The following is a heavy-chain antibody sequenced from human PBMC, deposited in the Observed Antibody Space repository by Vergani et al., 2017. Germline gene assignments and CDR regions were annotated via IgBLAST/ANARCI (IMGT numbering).Heavy chain of an antibody. J-gene: IGHJ4*02. Sequence: EVQLVQSGAEVKKPGESLRISCKGSGYSFTSYWISWVRQRPGKGLEWMGRIDPSDSYTHYSPSFQGHVTISADKSISTAYLQWSSLKASDTAMYYCSRHGAAAGTDFDYWGQGTLVTVSS. D-gene: IGHD6-13*01. CDR3: SRHGAAAGTDFDY. V-gene: IGHV5-10-1*01. CDR1: GYSFTSYW. CDR2: IDPSDSYT.